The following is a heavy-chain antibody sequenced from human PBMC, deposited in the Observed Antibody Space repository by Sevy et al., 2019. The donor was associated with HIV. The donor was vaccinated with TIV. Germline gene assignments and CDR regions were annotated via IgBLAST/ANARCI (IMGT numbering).Heavy chain of an antibody. D-gene: IGHD3-22*01. J-gene: IGHJ6*03. V-gene: IGHV4-59*01. CDR1: GGSISSYY. CDR3: ARLGSSGYYTYYYYMDV. Sequence: SETLSLTCTVSGGSISSYYWSWIRQPPGKGLEWIGYIYYIGSTNYNPTLKSRVTLSVDTSKNQFSLTLSSVTAADTAAYYCARLGSSGYYTYYYYMDVGGKGTRVTVSS. CDR2: IYYIGST.